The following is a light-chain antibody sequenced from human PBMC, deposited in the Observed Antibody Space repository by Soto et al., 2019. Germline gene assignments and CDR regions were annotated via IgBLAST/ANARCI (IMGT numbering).Light chain of an antibody. V-gene: IGKV3-11*01. J-gene: IGKJ2*01. CDR3: QHRGRWPRT. CDR1: QSVNDY. Sequence: EIVLTQSPATLSLSPGVRATLSCRASQSVNDYLAWYQQKPGQAPRLLIYGASNRATGIPVRFSGSGSGTDFTLTISSLEPEDFAVYYCQHRGRWPRTFGQGTKLEIK. CDR2: GAS.